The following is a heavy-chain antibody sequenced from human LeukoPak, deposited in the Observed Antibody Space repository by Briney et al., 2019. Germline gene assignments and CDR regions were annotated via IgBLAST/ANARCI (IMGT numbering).Heavy chain of an antibody. CDR1: GFTFSSYS. J-gene: IGHJ6*03. Sequence: PGGSLRLSCAASGFTFSSYSMNWVRQAPGKGLEWVSSISSSSSYIYYADSVKGRFTISRDNAKNSLYLQMNSLRAEDTAVYYSARDLRRGYAYYYMDVWGKGTTVTVSS. D-gene: IGHD3-22*01. CDR3: ARDLRRGYAYYYMDV. CDR2: ISSSSSYI. V-gene: IGHV3-21*01.